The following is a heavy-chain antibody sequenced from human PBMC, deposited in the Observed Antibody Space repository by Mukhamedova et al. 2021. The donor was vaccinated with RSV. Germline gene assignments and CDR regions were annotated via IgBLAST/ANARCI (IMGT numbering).Heavy chain of an antibody. CDR2: IIPMLGTV. D-gene: IGHD1-20*01. V-gene: IGHV1-69*01. CDR3: ASREYVTGAPSYFDY. Sequence: EYMGGIIPMLGTVNYAQKFQGRVTITADESTSTAYMELSSLVSEDTAVYYCASREYVTGAPSYFDYWGQGTLVTVSS. J-gene: IGHJ4*02.